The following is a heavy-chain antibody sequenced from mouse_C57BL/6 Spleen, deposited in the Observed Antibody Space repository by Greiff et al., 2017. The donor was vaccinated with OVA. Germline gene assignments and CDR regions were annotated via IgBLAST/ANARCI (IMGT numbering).Heavy chain of an antibody. J-gene: IGHJ4*01. D-gene: IGHD1-1*01. CDR3: TRSNYEGYYAMDY. CDR1: GFTFSSYA. Sequence: DVMLVESGEGLVKPGGSLKLSCAASGFTFSSYAMSWVRQTPEKRLEWVAYISSGGDYIYYADTVKGRFTISRDNARNTLYLQMSSLKSEDTAMYYCTRSNYEGYYAMDYWGQGTSVTVSS. CDR2: ISSGGDYI. V-gene: IGHV5-9-1*02.